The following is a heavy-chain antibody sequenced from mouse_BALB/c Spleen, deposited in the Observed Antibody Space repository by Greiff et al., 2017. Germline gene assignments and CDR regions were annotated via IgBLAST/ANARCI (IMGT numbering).Heavy chain of an antibody. CDR3: ARIYYGNSHAMDY. CDR1: GYSITSDYA. Sequence: VQLKQSGPGLVKPSQSLSLTCTVTGYSITSDYAWNWIRQFPGNKLEWMGYISYSGSTSYNPSLKSRISITRDTTKNQFFLQLNSVTTEDTATYYCARIYYGNSHAMDYWGQGTSVTVSS. D-gene: IGHD2-1*01. J-gene: IGHJ4*01. V-gene: IGHV3-2*02. CDR2: ISYSGST.